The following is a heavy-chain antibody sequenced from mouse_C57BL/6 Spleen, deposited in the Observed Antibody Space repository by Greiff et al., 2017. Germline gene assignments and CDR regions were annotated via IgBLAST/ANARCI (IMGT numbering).Heavy chain of an antibody. CDR2: ISDGGSYT. D-gene: IGHD2-4*01. J-gene: IGHJ3*01. V-gene: IGHV5-4*01. CDR3: ADGLGDYDGVAY. CDR1: GFTFSSYA. Sequence: EVPLVESGGGLVKPGGSLKLSCAASGFTFSSYAMSWVRQTPEKRLEWVATISDGGSYTYYPDNVKGRFTISRDNAKNNLCLQMSHLKSEDTAMDYCADGLGDYDGVAYWGQGTLVTVSA.